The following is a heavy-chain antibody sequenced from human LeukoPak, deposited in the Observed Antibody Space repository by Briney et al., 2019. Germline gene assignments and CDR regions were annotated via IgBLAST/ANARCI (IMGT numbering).Heavy chain of an antibody. CDR2: VSSTCSFM. CDR3: ARVGCRSGGCSSRGVNYYGMDV. CDR1: AFTFSSYS. D-gene: IGHD2-15*01. J-gene: IGHJ6*02. V-gene: IGHV3-21*01. Sequence: PGRSLSLSCDASAFTFSSYSMNWVRKAPGQGMELVSFVSSTCSFMNYADAVKGRFTISRDNARNSLYLQMNSLRAEDTAVYYCARVGCRSGGCSSRGVNYYGMDVWGQGTTVTVSS.